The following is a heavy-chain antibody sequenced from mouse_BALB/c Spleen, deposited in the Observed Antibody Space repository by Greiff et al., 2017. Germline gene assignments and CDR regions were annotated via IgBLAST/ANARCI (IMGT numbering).Heavy chain of an antibody. D-gene: IGHD4-1*01. J-gene: IGHJ4*01. V-gene: IGHV5-6*01. Sequence: VQLKESGGDLVKPGGSLKLSCAASGFTFSSYGMSWVRQTPDKRLEWVATISSGGSYTYYPDSVKGRFTISRDNAKNTLYLQMSSLKSEDTAMYYCARPLTGYAMDYWGQGTSVTVSS. CDR3: ARPLTGYAMDY. CDR1: GFTFSSYG. CDR2: ISSGGSYT.